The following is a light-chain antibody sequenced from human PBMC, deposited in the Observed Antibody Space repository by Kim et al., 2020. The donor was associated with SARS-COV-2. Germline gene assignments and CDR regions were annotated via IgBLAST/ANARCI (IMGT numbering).Light chain of an antibody. Sequence: GQGVTISCSGNSSNIGNNYVSWYQQFPGTAPKLLIYVNNKRPSGIPDRFSGSKSGTSATLGITGLQSGDEAVYHCGTWDASLTTGVFGGGTQLTVL. CDR2: VNN. CDR3: GTWDASLTTGV. J-gene: IGLJ2*01. V-gene: IGLV1-51*01. CDR1: SSNIGNNY.